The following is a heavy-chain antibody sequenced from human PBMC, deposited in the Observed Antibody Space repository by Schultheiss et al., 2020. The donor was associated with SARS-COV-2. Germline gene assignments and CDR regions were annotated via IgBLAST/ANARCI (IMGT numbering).Heavy chain of an antibody. Sequence: GGSLRLSCAASGFTFSSYGMHWVRQAPGKGLEWVAVIWYDGSNKYYADSVKGRFTISRDNSKNTLYLQMNSLRAEDTAVYYCARDEAVVEGIDYWGQGTLVTVSS. V-gene: IGHV3-30*19. J-gene: IGHJ4*02. D-gene: IGHD2-2*01. CDR1: GFTFSSYG. CDR2: IWYDGSNK. CDR3: ARDEAVVEGIDY.